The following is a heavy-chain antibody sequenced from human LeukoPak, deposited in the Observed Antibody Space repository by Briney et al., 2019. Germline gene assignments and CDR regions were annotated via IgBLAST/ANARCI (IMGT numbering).Heavy chain of an antibody. CDR2: IRYDGSNK. D-gene: IGHD5-24*01. V-gene: IGHV3-30*02. CDR3: AKNGDGYTTWGFWPSDDGYYFDY. Sequence: GGSLRLSCAASGFTFSTYSMNWVRQAPGKGLEWVAFIRYDGSNKYYADSVKGRFTISRDNSKNTLYLQMNSLRAEDTAVYYCAKNGDGYTTWGFWPSDDGYYFDYWGQGTLVTVSS. CDR1: GFTFSTYS. J-gene: IGHJ4*02.